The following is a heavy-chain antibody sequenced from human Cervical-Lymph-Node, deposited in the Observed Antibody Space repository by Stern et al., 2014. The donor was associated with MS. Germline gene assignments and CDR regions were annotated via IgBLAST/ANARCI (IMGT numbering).Heavy chain of an antibody. CDR1: GGTFSSYA. J-gene: IGHJ4*02. CDR2: IIPILGIP. D-gene: IGHD2-8*01. CDR3: ARGGRILYPYYFDT. Sequence: QVQLVQSGAEVKKPGSSVKVSCEASGGTFSSYALSWVRQAPGQGLEWMGRIIPILGIPNYAQKFQGRVTITANKSTNVAYLELSGLASDDSAVYYCARGGRILYPYYFDTWGQGTLVTVSS. V-gene: IGHV1-69*04.